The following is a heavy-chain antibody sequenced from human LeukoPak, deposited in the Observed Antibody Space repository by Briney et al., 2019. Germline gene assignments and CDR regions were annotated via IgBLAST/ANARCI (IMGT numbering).Heavy chain of an antibody. CDR1: GFTFSNYW. Sequence: GGSLRLSCAASGFTFSNYWMHWVRQAPGKGLVWVSVIYSGGSTYYADSVKGRFTISRDNSKNTLYLQMNSLRAEDTAAYYCARGPGSHSNFEDYWGQGTLVTVSS. D-gene: IGHD4-11*01. CDR2: IYSGGST. CDR3: ARGPGSHSNFEDY. J-gene: IGHJ4*02. V-gene: IGHV3-53*01.